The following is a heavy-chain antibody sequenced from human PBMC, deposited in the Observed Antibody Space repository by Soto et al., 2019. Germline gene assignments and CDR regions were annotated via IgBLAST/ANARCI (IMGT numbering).Heavy chain of an antibody. CDR3: AREGYYSVMDY. V-gene: IGHV3-48*02. CDR1: GFTFSRYS. Sequence: EVQVVEYGGKLVQSGGSLRLSCATSGFTFSRYSMDWVRQAPGKGLEWVSYISDGGHVSHADSVKGRFTISRDNAKNSLYLQMDSPRDEDTALYYCAREGYYSVMDYWGQGTLVTVSS. J-gene: IGHJ4*02. CDR2: ISDGGHV. D-gene: IGHD1-26*01.